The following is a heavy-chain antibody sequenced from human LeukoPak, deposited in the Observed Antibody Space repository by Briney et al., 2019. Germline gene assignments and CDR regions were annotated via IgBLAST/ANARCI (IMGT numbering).Heavy chain of an antibody. CDR1: GFTVSSNY. J-gene: IGHJ4*02. CDR2: IYSGGST. Sequence: PGGSLRLSCAASGFTVSSNYMSWVRQAPGKGLEWVSVIYSGGSTYYADSVKGRFTISRDNSKDTLYLQMNSLRVEDTAVYYCTRGANWAFDYWGQGTLVTVSS. D-gene: IGHD1-1*01. CDR3: TRGANWAFDY. V-gene: IGHV3-66*01.